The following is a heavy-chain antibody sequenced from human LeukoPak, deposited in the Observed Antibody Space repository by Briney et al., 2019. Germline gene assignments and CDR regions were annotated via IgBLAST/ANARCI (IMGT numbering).Heavy chain of an antibody. CDR3: ASGYYYDSSGYYYNFDY. V-gene: IGHV3-21*01. Sequence: PGGSLRLSCAASGFTFSSYSMNWVRQAPGKGLEWVSSISSSSSYIYYADSVKGRFTISRDNAKNSLYLQMNSLRAEDTAVYCCASGYYYDSSGYYYNFDYWGQGTLVTVSS. CDR2: ISSSSSYI. CDR1: GFTFSSYS. J-gene: IGHJ4*02. D-gene: IGHD3-22*01.